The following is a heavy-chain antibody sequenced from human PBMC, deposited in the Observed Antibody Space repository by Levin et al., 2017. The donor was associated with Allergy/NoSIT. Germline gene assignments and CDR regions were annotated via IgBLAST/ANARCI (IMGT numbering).Heavy chain of an antibody. CDR3: AREVDVVTTTDAFDI. D-gene: IGHD5-12*01. J-gene: IGHJ3*02. Sequence: SETLSLTCTVSGASIQSDNYYWGWIRQHPEKGLEWIGYIYYTGRVHYNPSLESRVSISRDTSKNHFFLTLTSVTAADTAVYFCAREVDVVTTTDAFDIWGQGTRVTVSS. CDR2: IYYTGRV. V-gene: IGHV4-31*03. CDR1: GASIQSDNYY.